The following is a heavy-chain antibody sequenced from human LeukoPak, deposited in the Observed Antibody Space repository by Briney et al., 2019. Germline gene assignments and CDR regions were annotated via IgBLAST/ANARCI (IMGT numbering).Heavy chain of an antibody. J-gene: IGHJ4*02. V-gene: IGHV4-34*01. D-gene: IGHD2-2*03. CDR3: ARGPAGYCPSASCHHYFDR. CDR1: SESFSGYS. CDR2: INDSGRT. Sequence: SETLSLTCAVYSESFSGYSYIWIRQPPGKGLDWIGKINDSGRTSYNPYLKSRVTISIDTSKSQFSLNLHSVTAADTAVYYCARGPAGYCPSASCHHYFDRWGQGTLVTVSS.